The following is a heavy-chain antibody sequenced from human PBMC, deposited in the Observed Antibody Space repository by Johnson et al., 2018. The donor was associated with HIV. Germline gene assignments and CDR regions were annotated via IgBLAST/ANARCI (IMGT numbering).Heavy chain of an antibody. CDR1: GFTFSSYW. V-gene: IGHV3-7*05. Sequence: VQLVESGGGLVQPGGSLRLSCAASGFTFSSYWMSWVRQAPGKGLEWVANIKQDGSEKYYVDSVKGRFTISSDNAKNSLYLQMNSLRVEDTAVYYCVRVGGNGNYFFDPFDMWGQGTMVTVSS. D-gene: IGHD1-26*01. CDR2: IKQDGSEK. CDR3: VRVGGNGNYFFDPFDM. J-gene: IGHJ3*02.